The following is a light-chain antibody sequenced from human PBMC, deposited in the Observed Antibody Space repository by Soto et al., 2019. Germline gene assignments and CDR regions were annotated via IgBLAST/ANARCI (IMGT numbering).Light chain of an antibody. CDR3: QQYTSYWT. CDR2: KAS. Sequence: DIQMTQSPSTLSASVGDRVTITCRASQSISSWLAWYQQKPGKAPKLLIYKASSLESGVPSRFSGSGSGTEFTLTISSLQPDDFATYYCQQYTSYWTIGQGTKVEIK. CDR1: QSISSW. J-gene: IGKJ1*01. V-gene: IGKV1-5*03.